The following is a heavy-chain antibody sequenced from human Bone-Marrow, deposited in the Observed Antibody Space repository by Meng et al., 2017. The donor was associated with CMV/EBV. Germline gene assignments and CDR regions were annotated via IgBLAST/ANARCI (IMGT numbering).Heavy chain of an antibody. CDR2: MNPNSGNT. Sequence: ASVKVSCKASGYTFTSYDINWVRQATGQGLEWMGWMNPNSGNTGYAQKFQGRVTITRNTSISTAYMELSSLRSEDTAVYYCARALGLRLGGAFDIWGQGTMVTVSS. D-gene: IGHD5-12*01. V-gene: IGHV1-8*03. CDR1: GYTFTSYD. J-gene: IGHJ3*02. CDR3: ARALGLRLGGAFDI.